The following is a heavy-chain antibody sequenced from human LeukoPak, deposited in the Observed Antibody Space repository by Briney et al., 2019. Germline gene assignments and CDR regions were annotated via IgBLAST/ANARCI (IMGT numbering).Heavy chain of an antibody. CDR2: ISGSGGST. CDR3: AKDQKWELLPFDY. J-gene: IGHJ4*02. Sequence: GGSLRLSCAASGFTFSSYAMSWVRQAPGKGLEWVSSISGSGGSTYYADSVKGRFTISRDNSKNTLYLQMNSLRAEDTAVYYCAKDQKWELLPFDYWGQGTLVTVSS. V-gene: IGHV3-23*01. D-gene: IGHD1-26*01. CDR1: GFTFSSYA.